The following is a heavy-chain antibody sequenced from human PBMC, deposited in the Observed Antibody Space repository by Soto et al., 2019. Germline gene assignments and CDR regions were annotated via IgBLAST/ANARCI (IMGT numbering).Heavy chain of an antibody. V-gene: IGHV4-30-2*01. Sequence: SETPSLTCAVSGGSISSGGYSWSWIRQPPGKGLEWIGYIYHSGSTNYNPSLKSRVTISVDKSKNQFSLKLSSVTAADTAVYYCARVSGSYYYGMDVWGQGTTVTVSS. CDR1: GGSISSGGYS. CDR3: ARVSGSYYYGMDV. D-gene: IGHD1-26*01. J-gene: IGHJ6*02. CDR2: IYHSGST.